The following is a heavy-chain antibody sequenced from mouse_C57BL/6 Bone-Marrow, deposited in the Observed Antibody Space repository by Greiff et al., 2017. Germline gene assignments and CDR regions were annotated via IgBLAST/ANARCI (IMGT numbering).Heavy chain of an antibody. J-gene: IGHJ3*01. V-gene: IGHV1-64*01. D-gene: IGHD1-2*01. CDR2: IHPSGGST. Sequence: VQLQQPGAELVKPGASVKLSCKASSYTFTGYWMHWVKQRPGQGLEWIGMIHPSGGSTNYNEKFKNKATLTVDKSSSTAYMKFSSLTSEDSAAYYCSSGIRRRGVIAYWGQGTLVTVSA. CDR3: SSGIRRRGVIAY. CDR1: SYTFTGYW.